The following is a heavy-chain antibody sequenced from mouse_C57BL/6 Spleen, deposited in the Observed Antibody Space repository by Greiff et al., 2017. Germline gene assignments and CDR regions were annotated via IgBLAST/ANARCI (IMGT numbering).Heavy chain of an antibody. CDR2: IGPEDGET. CDR3: ARRDDNYDACLAY. CDR1: GFNIKDYY. V-gene: IGHV14-2*01. J-gene: IGHJ3*01. D-gene: IGHD2-12*01. Sequence: EVQLQQSGAELVKPGASVKLSCTASGFNIKDYYMHWVKQRTEQGLEWIGRIGPEDGETKYAPKFQGNNTITADTTSNTAYLQLSSLKSEDTADYYCARRDDNYDACLAYWGQGTLVTVSA.